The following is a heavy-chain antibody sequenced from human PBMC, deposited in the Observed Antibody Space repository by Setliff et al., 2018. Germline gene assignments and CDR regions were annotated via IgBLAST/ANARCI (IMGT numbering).Heavy chain of an antibody. J-gene: IGHJ4*02. D-gene: IGHD3-16*01. CDR2: ISDSGDYT. CDR1: GFTFSRYW. Sequence: GGSLRLSCAASGFTFSRYWMSWVRQAPGKGLEWVSTISDSGDYTDYADSVKGRFTISRDNSKNTLYVQMNSLRAEDTAVYYCAKGVRTITGDYFDYWGQGTLVTVSS. V-gene: IGHV3-23*01. CDR3: AKGVRTITGDYFDY.